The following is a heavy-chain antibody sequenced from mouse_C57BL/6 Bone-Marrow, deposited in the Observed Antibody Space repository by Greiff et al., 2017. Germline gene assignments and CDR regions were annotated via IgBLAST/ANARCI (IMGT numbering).Heavy chain of an antibody. Sequence: QVQLQQSGAELARPGASVKLSCKASGYTFTSYGISWVKQRTGQGLEWIGEIYPRSGNTYYNEKFKGKATLTADKSSSTAYMELRSLTSEDSAVDFWARSGYPGGGFAYWGQGTLVTVSA. CDR3: ARSGYPGGGFAY. CDR1: GYTFTSYG. CDR2: IYPRSGNT. V-gene: IGHV1-81*01. J-gene: IGHJ3*01. D-gene: IGHD2-14*01.